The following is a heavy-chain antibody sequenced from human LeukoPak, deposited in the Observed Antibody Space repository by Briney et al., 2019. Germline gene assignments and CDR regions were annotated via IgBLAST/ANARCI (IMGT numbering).Heavy chain of an antibody. J-gene: IGHJ4*02. CDR2: INPNSGGT. V-gene: IGHV1-2*02. D-gene: IGHD3-10*01. CDR3: ARNVYYGSGSYYVLFDY. CDR1: GYTFTGYY. Sequence: GASVKVSFKASGYTFTGYYMHWVRQAPGQGLEWMGWINPNSGGTNYVQKFQGRVTMTRDTSISTAYMELSRLRSDDTAVYYCARNVYYGSGSYYVLFDYWGQGTLVTVSS.